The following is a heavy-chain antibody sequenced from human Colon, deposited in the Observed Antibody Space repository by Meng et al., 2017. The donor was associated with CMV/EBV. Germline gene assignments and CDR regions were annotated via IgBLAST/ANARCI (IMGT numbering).Heavy chain of an antibody. J-gene: IGHJ4*02. V-gene: IGHV4-30-4*01. CDR1: GGSISGGDYD. CDR2: ISDRGNS. D-gene: IGHD3-22*01. Sequence: SETLSPTCSVSGGSISGGDYDWTWIRYFPEKGLEWLGYISDRGNSRYNPSLESRISMFTDTTRNQFSLQLTSVTAADTAVYYCARGRRLIYDYWGQGALVTVSS. CDR3: ARGRRLIYDY.